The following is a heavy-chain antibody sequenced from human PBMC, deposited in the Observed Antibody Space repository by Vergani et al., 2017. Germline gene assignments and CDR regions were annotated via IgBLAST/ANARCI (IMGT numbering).Heavy chain of an antibody. J-gene: IGHJ6*03. CDR2: IYHSGGA. CDR1: GGSITSSSYY. V-gene: IGHV4-39*07. Sequence: QLHLQESGPGLVKPSETLSLTCTVSGGSITSSSYYWGWIRQPPGKGLEWIGNIYHSGGAYYNPSLKGRVTISVDTSKNQFSLEVTSVTAADTAVYYCARAYGSGSYPYYHYMDVWGKGTTVTVSS. D-gene: IGHD3-10*01. CDR3: ARAYGSGSYPYYHYMDV.